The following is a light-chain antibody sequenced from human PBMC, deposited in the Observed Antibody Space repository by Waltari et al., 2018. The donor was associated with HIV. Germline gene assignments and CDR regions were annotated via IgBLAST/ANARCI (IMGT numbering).Light chain of an antibody. J-gene: IGLJ2*01. CDR3: CSYAVSYVV. V-gene: IGLV2-11*01. CDR2: DVS. Sequence: QSALSQPRPVSGSPGQSVTISCTGTSRDFGGYNYVSWYQQHPGKAPKLMIYDVSKRPSGVPDRFSGSKSGNTASLTISGLQAEDEADYYCCSYAVSYVVFGGGTKLTVL. CDR1: SRDFGGYNY.